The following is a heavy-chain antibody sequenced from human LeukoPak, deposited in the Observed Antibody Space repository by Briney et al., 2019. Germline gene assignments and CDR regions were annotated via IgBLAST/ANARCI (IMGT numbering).Heavy chain of an antibody. D-gene: IGHD3-9*01. CDR1: GYTFTSYG. J-gene: IGHJ6*02. Sequence: ASVKVSCKASGYTFTSYGISWVRQAPGQGLEWMGWISAYNGNTNYVQKLQGRVTMTTDTSTSTAYMELRSLRSDDTAVYYCARGPLLRYFDWLSSYYYYGMDVWGQGTTVTVSS. CDR3: ARGPLLRYFDWLSSYYYYGMDV. CDR2: ISAYNGNT. V-gene: IGHV1-18*01.